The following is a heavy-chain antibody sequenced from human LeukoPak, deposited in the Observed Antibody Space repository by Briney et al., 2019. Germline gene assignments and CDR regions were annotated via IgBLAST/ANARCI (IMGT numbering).Heavy chain of an antibody. CDR3: ARDVGTYYFDY. CDR2: IYYSGST. Sequence: SETLSLSCTVSGGSISSYYWSWIRQPPGKGLEWVGYIYYSGSTNYNPSLKSRVTISVDTSKNQFSLKLSSVTAADTAVYYCARDVGTYYFDYWGQGTLVTVSS. J-gene: IGHJ4*02. CDR1: GGSISSYY. D-gene: IGHD1-1*01. V-gene: IGHV4-59*01.